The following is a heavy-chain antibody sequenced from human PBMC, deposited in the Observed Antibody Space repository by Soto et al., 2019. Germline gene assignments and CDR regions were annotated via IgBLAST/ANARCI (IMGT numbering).Heavy chain of an antibody. J-gene: IGHJ6*02. V-gene: IGHV3-21*01. Sequence: EVQLVESGGGLVKPGGSLRLSCAASGFTFSSYSVNWVRQAPGKGLEWVSSISSSSSYIYYADSVKGRFTSSRDNAKNSLYLQMNSLRAEDTAVYYCARDMGCYDFEDYGMDVWGQGTTVTVSS. CDR3: ARDMGCYDFEDYGMDV. CDR2: ISSSSSYI. D-gene: IGHD3-3*01. CDR1: GFTFSSYS.